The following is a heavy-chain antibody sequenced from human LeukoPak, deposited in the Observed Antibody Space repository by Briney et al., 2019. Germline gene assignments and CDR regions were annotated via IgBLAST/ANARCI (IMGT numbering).Heavy chain of an antibody. Sequence: GGSLRLSCAASGFTFDDYAMHWVRPAPGKGLEWVSGISWNSGSIGYADSVKGRFTISRDNAKNSLYLQMNSLRAEDMALYYCAKALRQSGIYWAPAFDISGQGTMVTVSS. V-gene: IGHV3-9*03. CDR1: GFTFDDYA. CDR2: ISWNSGSI. J-gene: IGHJ3*02. CDR3: AKALRQSGIYWAPAFDI. D-gene: IGHD1-26*01.